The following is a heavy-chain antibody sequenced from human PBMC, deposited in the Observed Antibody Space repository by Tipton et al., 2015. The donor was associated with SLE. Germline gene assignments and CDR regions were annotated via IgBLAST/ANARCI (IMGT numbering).Heavy chain of an antibody. CDR3: ARESDRHTSYYYYALDV. J-gene: IGHJ6*02. Sequence: SLRLSCAASGFTVNTNHMSWVRQAPGKGLEWVSVLYSGGSTYYADSVKGRFTISRDNSKNTLYLQMNSLRAEDTAVYYCARESDRHTSYYYYALDVWGQGATVSVSS. CDR2: LYSGGST. CDR1: GFTVNTNH. D-gene: IGHD3-16*02. V-gene: IGHV3-66*01.